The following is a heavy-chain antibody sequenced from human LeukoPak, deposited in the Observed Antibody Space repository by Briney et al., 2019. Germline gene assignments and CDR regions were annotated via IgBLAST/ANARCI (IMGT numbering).Heavy chain of an antibody. CDR2: IYTSGST. Sequence: PSETLSLTCTVSGGSISSGRYYWNWIRQPAGKGLEWIGRIYTSGSTNYNPSLKSRITISVDTSKNQFSLKLSSVTAADTAVYYCARDRYSYGWRGIDYWGQGTLVTVSS. D-gene: IGHD5-18*01. J-gene: IGHJ4*02. V-gene: IGHV4-61*02. CDR1: GGSISSGRYY. CDR3: ARDRYSYGWRGIDY.